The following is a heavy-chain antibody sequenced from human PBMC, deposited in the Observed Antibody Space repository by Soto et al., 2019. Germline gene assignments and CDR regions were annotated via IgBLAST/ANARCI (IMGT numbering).Heavy chain of an antibody. CDR2: INPSGGST. Sequence: ASVKVSCKASGYTFTSYYMHWVRQAPGQGLEWMGIINPSGGSTSYAQKFQGRVTMTRDTSTSTVYMELSSLRSEDTAVYYCARASGGNIYYYYGMDVWGQGNTVTVSS. V-gene: IGHV1-46*01. CDR1: GYTFTSYY. D-gene: IGHD2-15*01. J-gene: IGHJ6*02. CDR3: ARASGGNIYYYYGMDV.